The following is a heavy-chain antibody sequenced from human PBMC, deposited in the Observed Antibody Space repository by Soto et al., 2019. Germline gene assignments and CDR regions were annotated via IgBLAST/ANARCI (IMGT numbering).Heavy chain of an antibody. CDR1: GYTFTSYG. CDR2: ISAYNGNT. J-gene: IGHJ4*02. CDR3: ARGTTVETGSY. Sequence: QVQLVQSGAEVKKPAASGKVSCKASGYTFTSYGSSWVRQAPGQGLEWLGWISAYNGNTNYAQKLQGRVTMTTNTSTSTAYMEVMSLRADDTAVYYCARGTTVETGSYWGQGTLVTVSS. D-gene: IGHD4-17*01. V-gene: IGHV1-18*01.